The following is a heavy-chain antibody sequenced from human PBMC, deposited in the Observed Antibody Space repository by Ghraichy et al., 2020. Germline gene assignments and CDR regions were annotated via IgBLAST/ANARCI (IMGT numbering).Heavy chain of an antibody. CDR3: ARASGSSSGWLRYFQQ. CDR2: TYYRSKWYN. J-gene: IGHJ1*01. V-gene: IGHV6-1*01. D-gene: IGHD6-19*01. CDR1: GDSVSSNSAA. Sequence: SQTLSLTCVISGDSVSSNSAAWNWIRQSPSRGLEWLGRTYYRSKWYNDYGVSVQSRITINPDTSKNQFSLQLNSVTPEDTAVYYCARASGSSSGWLRYFQQWGQGTLVTVSS.